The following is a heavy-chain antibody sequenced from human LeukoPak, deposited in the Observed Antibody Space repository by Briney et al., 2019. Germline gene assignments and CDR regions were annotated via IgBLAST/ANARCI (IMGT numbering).Heavy chain of an antibody. V-gene: IGHV4-39*01. CDR2: IYYSGST. CDR1: GGSISSSSYY. D-gene: IGHD3-10*01. J-gene: IGHJ6*02. CDR3: AGSAMVRGVNLRYYYYYGMDV. Sequence: SETLSLTCTVSGGSISSSSYYWGWIRQPPGKGLEWIGSIYYSGSTYYNPSLKSRVTISVDMSKNQFSLKLSSVTAADTAVYYCAGSAMVRGVNLRYYYYYGMDVWGQGTTVTVSS.